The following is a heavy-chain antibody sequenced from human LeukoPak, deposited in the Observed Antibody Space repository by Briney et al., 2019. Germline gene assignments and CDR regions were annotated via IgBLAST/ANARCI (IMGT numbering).Heavy chain of an antibody. D-gene: IGHD3-10*01. V-gene: IGHV1-69*01. CDR2: IIPIFGTA. CDR1: GGTFSSYA. J-gene: IGHJ6*03. CDR3: ARFGLVRGVGRSYYYMDV. Sequence: SVKVSCKASGGTFSSYAISWVRQAPGQGLEWMGGIIPIFGTANYAQKFQGRVTITADESTSTAYMELSSLRSEDTAVYHCARFGLVRGVGRSYYYMDVWGKGTTVTVSS.